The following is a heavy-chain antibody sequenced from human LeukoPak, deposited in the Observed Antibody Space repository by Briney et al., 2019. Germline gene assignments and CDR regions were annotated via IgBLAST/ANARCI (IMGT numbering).Heavy chain of an antibody. CDR2: IKQDGSEK. V-gene: IGHV3-7*03. CDR3: ARVAVRGVIGDP. Sequence: PGGALRLSCAAYGFTLSSYWMSWVRQAPGKGLEWVPNIKQDGSEKYYVDSVKGRFTISRDNAKNSLYLQMNSLRAEDTAVYYCARVAVRGVIGDPWGQGTLVTVSS. CDR1: GFTLSSYW. J-gene: IGHJ5*02. D-gene: IGHD3-10*01.